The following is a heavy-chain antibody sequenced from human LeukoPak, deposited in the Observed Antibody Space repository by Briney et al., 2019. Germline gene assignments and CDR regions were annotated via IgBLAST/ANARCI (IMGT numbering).Heavy chain of an antibody. CDR3: ARGSGSCWGGY. Sequence: ASVKVSCKASGYTFISYAMHWVRQAPGQRLEWMGWINAGYGNTKYSQKFQDRVTITRDTSASTAYMELSSLRSEDTAVYYCARGSGSCWGGYWGQGTLVTVSS. D-gene: IGHD1-26*01. CDR1: GYTFISYA. V-gene: IGHV1-3*01. J-gene: IGHJ4*02. CDR2: INAGYGNT.